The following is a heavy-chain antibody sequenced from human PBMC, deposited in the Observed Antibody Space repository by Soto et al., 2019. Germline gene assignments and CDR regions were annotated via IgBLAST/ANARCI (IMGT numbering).Heavy chain of an antibody. J-gene: IGHJ5*02. CDR1: GGTFSSYA. V-gene: IGHV1-69*01. CDR3: ARRWGLVWSGYSNGPFDP. CDR2: IIPIFCTA. D-gene: IGHD3-3*01. Sequence: QVQLVQSGAEVKKPGSSVKVSCKASGGTFSSYAISWVRQAPGQGLEWMGGIIPIFCTANYAQKFQGRVTISADESTRTAYMELSSLRSEDTAVYYCARRWGLVWSGYSNGPFDPWGQGTLVTVSS.